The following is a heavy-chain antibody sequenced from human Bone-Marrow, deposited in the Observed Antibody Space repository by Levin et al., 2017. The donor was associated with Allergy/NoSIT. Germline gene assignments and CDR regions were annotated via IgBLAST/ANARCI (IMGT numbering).Heavy chain of an antibody. J-gene: IGHJ6*02. V-gene: IGHV3-9*01. CDR2: ISWNSGSI. D-gene: IGHD3-22*01. CDR1: GFTFDDYA. Sequence: LLLTCAASGFTFDDYAMHWVRQAPGKGLEWVSGISWNSGSIGYADSVKGRFTISRDNAKNSLYLQMNSLRAEDTALYYCAKDGVPIYYYDSSAPNYYYYGMDVWGQGTTVTVSS. CDR3: AKDGVPIYYYDSSAPNYYYYGMDV.